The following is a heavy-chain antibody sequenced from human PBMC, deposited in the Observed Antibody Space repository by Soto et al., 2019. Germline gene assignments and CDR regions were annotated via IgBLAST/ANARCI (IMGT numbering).Heavy chain of an antibody. J-gene: IGHJ4*02. CDR1: GFTFSSYA. V-gene: IGHV3-23*01. CDR3: AKPRITMIVVVTPDY. D-gene: IGHD3-22*01. Sequence: PXXSLRLSFAASGFTFSSYAMRWVPQAPGKGLEWVSAISGSGGSTYYADSVKGRFTISRDNSKNTLYLQMNSLRAQDTAVYYCAKPRITMIVVVTPDYWGQGTLVTVSS. CDR2: ISGSGGST.